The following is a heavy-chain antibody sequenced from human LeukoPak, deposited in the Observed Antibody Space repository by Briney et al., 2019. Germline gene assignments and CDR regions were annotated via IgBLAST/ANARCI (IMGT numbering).Heavy chain of an antibody. D-gene: IGHD4-17*01. CDR3: AKDGEGDYGDYFLGSPSPYAH. V-gene: IGHV3-53*01. J-gene: IGHJ1*01. CDR2: SYSGGGT. CDR1: GLIVSSSY. Sequence: GGSLRLSCVDSGLIVSSSYMSWLRQAPGKGLEWVSVSYSGGGTKYADSVKGRFTISRDNSKNTLYLQMNSLRAEDTAVYYCAKDGEGDYGDYFLGSPSPYAHWGQGTLVTVSS.